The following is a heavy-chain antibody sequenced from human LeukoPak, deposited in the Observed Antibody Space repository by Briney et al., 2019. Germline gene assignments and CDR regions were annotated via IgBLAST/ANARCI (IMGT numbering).Heavy chain of an antibody. Sequence: SETLSLTCTISGDSINSNTLYWGWIRQPAGKGLEWIGRIFFGGATEYSPSLKSRVVISLDASNNQFSLRLSSVTAADTAVYYCVKGNWGSDFDHWGQGTLVTVSS. V-gene: IGHV4-61*02. D-gene: IGHD7-27*01. CDR2: IFFGGAT. CDR3: VKGNWGSDFDH. J-gene: IGHJ4*02. CDR1: GDSINSNTLY.